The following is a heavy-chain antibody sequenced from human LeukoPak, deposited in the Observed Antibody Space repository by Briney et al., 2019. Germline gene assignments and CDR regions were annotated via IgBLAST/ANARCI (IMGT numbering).Heavy chain of an antibody. CDR3: ARRSAARDAFDI. J-gene: IGHJ3*02. CDR2: IKSDGSST. Sequence: GGSLRLSCAPSGFTFSSYWMHWVRQGPGKGLVWVSRIKSDGSSTTYADSVKGRFTISRDNAKNTLYLQMNSLRAEDTAVYYCARRSAARDAFDIWGQGTMVTVSS. V-gene: IGHV3-74*03. CDR1: GFTFSSYW. D-gene: IGHD3-3*01.